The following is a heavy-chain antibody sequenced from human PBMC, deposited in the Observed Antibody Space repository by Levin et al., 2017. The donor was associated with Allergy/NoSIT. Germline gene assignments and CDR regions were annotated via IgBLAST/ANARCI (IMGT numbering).Heavy chain of an antibody. CDR3: ARKRIADYYFDY. CDR2: INHSGST. Sequence: ESLKISCAVYGGSFSGYYWSWIRQPPGKGLEWIGEINHSGSTNYNPSLKSRVTISVDTSKNQFSLKLSSVTAADTAVYYCARKRIADYYFDYWGQGTLVTVSS. J-gene: IGHJ4*02. V-gene: IGHV4-34*01. CDR1: GGSFSGYY. D-gene: IGHD6-13*01.